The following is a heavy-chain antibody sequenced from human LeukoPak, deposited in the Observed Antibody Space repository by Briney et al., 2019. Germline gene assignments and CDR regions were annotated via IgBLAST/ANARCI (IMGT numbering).Heavy chain of an antibody. CDR1: GGSISSYY. Sequence: PSETLSLTCTVSGGSISSYYWSWIRQPAGKGLEWIGRIYTSGSTNYNPSLKSRVTMSVDTSKNQFSLKLSSVTAADTAVYYCARDGVSYYYYYMDVWGKGTTVTVSS. CDR2: IYTSGST. V-gene: IGHV4-4*07. J-gene: IGHJ6*03. CDR3: ARDGVSYYYYYMDV.